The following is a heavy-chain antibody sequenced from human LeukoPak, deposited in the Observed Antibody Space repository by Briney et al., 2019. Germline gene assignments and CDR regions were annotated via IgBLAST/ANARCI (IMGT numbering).Heavy chain of an antibody. J-gene: IGHJ4*02. CDR1: GFTFSSYA. CDR3: VANYALLTGFDY. Sequence: GGSLRLSXAASGFTFSSYAMSWVRQAPGKGLEWVSAISGSGDSTYYADSVKGRFTISRDNSKNTLYLQMNSLRAEDTAVYYCVANYALLTGFDYWGQGTLVTVSS. CDR2: ISGSGDST. D-gene: IGHD3-9*01. V-gene: IGHV3-23*01.